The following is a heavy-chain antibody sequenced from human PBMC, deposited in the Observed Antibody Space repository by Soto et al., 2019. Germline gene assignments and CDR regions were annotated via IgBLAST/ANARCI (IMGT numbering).Heavy chain of an antibody. V-gene: IGHV1-8*01. CDR1: GYSFTSYD. CDR2: MNPNSGDT. Sequence: QVQLVQSGAEVKKPGASVKVSCKASGYSFTSYDIHWVRQATGQGLEWVGWMNPNSGDTDYAQKFQGRVTMTRNTSIRTAYMDLSGLRSEDTAVYFCARVPFLATSCSEIWGQGTTVTVSS. J-gene: IGHJ3*02. CDR3: ARVPFLATSCSEI. D-gene: IGHD2-2*01.